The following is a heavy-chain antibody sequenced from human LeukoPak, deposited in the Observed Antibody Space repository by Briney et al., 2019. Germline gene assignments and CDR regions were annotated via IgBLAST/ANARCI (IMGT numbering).Heavy chain of an antibody. Sequence: AGGSLRLSCAGSGFIFSSYSMNWVRQAPGKGLEWVSYISSSSSTIYYADSVKGRFTISRDNAKNSLYLQMNSLRAEDTALYYCAKVEGPHYYDSSGDRWYFDYWGQGTLVTVSS. CDR3: AKVEGPHYYDSSGDRWYFDY. CDR1: GFIFSSYS. CDR2: ISSSSSTI. V-gene: IGHV3-48*04. J-gene: IGHJ4*02. D-gene: IGHD3-22*01.